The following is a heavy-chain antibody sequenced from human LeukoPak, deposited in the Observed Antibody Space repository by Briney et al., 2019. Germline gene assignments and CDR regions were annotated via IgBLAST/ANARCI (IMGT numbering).Heavy chain of an antibody. Sequence: GGSLRLSCAASGFTFSSYGMHWVRQAPGKGLEWVSLISWDGGSTYYADSVKGRFTISRDNSKNSLYLQMNSLRAEDTALYYCANSYDYWGQGTLVTVSS. D-gene: IGHD1-26*01. CDR2: ISWDGGST. CDR1: GFTFSSYG. J-gene: IGHJ4*02. V-gene: IGHV3-43D*03. CDR3: ANSYDY.